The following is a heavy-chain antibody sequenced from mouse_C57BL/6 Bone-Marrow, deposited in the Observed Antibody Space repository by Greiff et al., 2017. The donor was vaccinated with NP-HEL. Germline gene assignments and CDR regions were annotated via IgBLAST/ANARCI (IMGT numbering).Heavy chain of an antibody. CDR3: AGRLLRGFDV. CDR1: GFNIKDYY. D-gene: IGHD2-3*01. V-gene: IGHV14-2*01. CDR2: IDPEYGET. J-gene: IGHJ1*03. Sequence: VQLQQSGAELVKPGASVKLSCTASGFNIKDYYMHWVKQRTEQGLEWIGRIDPEYGETKYAPKFQGKATITADTSTNPAYLQPSSLTSEDTAVCYCAGRLLRGFDVWGTGTTVTVSS.